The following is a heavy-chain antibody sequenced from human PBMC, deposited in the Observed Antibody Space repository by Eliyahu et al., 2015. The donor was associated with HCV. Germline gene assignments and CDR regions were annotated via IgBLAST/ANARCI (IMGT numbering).Heavy chain of an antibody. D-gene: IGHD2-21*01. V-gene: IGHV1-3*01. J-gene: IGHJ4*02. CDR1: GYTFSNYV. Sequence: QVQLVQSGAEVKKPGASVKVSCKASGYTFSNYVLHWVRQAPGQRLEWMGWFNAGNGNTKYSQKFQDRVTITRDTSASAVYMMELSSLRSEDTAVYYCASGYCGGDCYFDYWGQGTLVTVSA. CDR2: FNAGNGNT. CDR3: ASGYCGGDCYFDY.